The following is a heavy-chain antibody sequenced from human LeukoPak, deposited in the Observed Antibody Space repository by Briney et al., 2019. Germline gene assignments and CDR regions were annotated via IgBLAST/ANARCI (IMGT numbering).Heavy chain of an antibody. CDR2: INSDGTTI. Sequence: GGSLRLSCAASGFSFSTYWMHWVRQAPGEGLVWVSRINSDGTTINYADSVKGRFTISRDNSKNTLYLQMNSLRAEDTAVYYCAKDHIVVVTAIPLVYWGQGTLVTVSS. CDR1: GFSFSTYW. D-gene: IGHD2-21*02. J-gene: IGHJ4*02. V-gene: IGHV3-74*01. CDR3: AKDHIVVVTAIPLVY.